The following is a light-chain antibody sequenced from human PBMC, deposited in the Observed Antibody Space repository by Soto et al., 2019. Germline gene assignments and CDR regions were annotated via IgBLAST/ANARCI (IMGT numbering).Light chain of an antibody. CDR3: QQYGSSPT. CDR1: QSVSSSY. V-gene: IGKV3-20*01. Sequence: EIVLTQSPGTLSLSPGERATLSFRASQSVSSSYLVWYQQKPGQAPRLLIYGASSRATGIPDRFSGSGSGTDFTLTISRLEPEDFAVYYCQQYGSSPTFGQGTKVEIK. J-gene: IGKJ1*01. CDR2: GAS.